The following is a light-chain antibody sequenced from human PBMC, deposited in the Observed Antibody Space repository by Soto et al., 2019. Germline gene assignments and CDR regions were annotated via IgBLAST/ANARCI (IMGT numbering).Light chain of an antibody. CDR2: HVT. CDR1: SSDFGGYNF. J-gene: IGLJ1*01. V-gene: IGLV2-14*01. Sequence: QSVLTQPASMSGSPGQSITISCTGTSSDFGGYNFVSWYQQHPGKAPKLMIYHVTNRPSGVSSRFSGSKSGNTASLTISGFQAEDEADYYCSSYTSNITPCVFGTGTKVTVL. CDR3: SSYTSNITPCV.